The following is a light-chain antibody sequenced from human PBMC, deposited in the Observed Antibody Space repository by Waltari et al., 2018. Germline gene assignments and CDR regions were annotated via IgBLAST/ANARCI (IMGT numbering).Light chain of an antibody. CDR3: QHYYSTPHT. V-gene: IGKV1-NL1*01. CDR2: DAS. CDR1: RDITDS. J-gene: IGKJ2*01. Sequence: DIQMTQSPSSLSASVGDRVTITCRASRDITDSLAWYQQKPGRAPKVLLFDASSLQSGVPSRFIGSGSGTDFTLTISSLQPEDFATYYCQHYYSTPHTFGRGTTVEIK.